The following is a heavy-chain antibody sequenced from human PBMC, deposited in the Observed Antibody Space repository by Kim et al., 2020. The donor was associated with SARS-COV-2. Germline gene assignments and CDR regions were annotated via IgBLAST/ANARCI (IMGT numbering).Heavy chain of an antibody. D-gene: IGHD4-17*01. Sequence: SETLSLTCTVSGGSISSGGYYWSWIRQHPGKGLEWIGYIYYSGSTYYNPSLKSRVTISVDTSKNQFSLKLSSVTAADTAVYYCARADYGDYGFGAFDIWGQGTMVTVSS. CDR2: IYYSGST. CDR3: ARADYGDYGFGAFDI. J-gene: IGHJ3*02. CDR1: GGSISSGGYY. V-gene: IGHV4-31*03.